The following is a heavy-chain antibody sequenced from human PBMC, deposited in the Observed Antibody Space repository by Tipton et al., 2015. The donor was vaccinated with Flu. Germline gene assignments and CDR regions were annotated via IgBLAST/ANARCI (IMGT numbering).Heavy chain of an antibody. CDR1: GYSISSGYY. CDR2: IYHSGGT. V-gene: IGHV4-38-2*01. CDR3: AGQRLILDDSSGYYDY. Sequence: TLSLTCAVSGYSISSGYYWGWIRQPPGKGLEWIGSIYHSGGTYYNPSLKSRVTISVDTSKNQFSLKLSSVTAADTAVYYCAGQRLILDDSSGYYDYWGQGTLVTVSS. D-gene: IGHD3-22*01. J-gene: IGHJ4*02.